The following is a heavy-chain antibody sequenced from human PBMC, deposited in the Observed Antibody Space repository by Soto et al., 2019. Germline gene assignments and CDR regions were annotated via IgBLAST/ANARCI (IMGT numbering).Heavy chain of an antibody. J-gene: IGHJ4*02. CDR2: IIPLSGRT. CDR3: AIGPDRSRFYPFEY. Sequence: GSSVKVSCKASGDTFSNYAVSWVRQAPVQGPEWMGCIIPLSGRTDYVQKFQGRVTITADESMTTAYMELSGLRYEDTAVYYCAIGPDRSRFYPFEYWGQGTLVTVSS. D-gene: IGHD3-22*01. CDR1: GDTFSNYA. V-gene: IGHV1-69*13.